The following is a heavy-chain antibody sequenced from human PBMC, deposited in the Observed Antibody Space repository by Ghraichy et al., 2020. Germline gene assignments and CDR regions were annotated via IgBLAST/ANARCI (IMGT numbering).Heavy chain of an antibody. CDR1: GGSMGNVY. D-gene: IGHD1-26*01. J-gene: IGHJ3*02. V-gene: IGHV4-4*07. Sequence: SQTLSLTCTVSGGSMGNVYWGWIRQPAGKGLEWIGRINTSGTTNYNPSLKSRVTMAVDTSKNQFSLRLSSVTAADTAVYYCARVRVSATRGAFDIWGQGTIVTVS. CDR3: ARVRVSATRGAFDI. CDR2: INTSGTT.